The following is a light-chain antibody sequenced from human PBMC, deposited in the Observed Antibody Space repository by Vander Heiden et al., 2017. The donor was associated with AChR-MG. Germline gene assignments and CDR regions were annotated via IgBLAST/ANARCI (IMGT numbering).Light chain of an antibody. Sequence: QSVLTQPPSASGTPGQRVTISCSGSSSNIGSNTINWYQQLPGTAPKLLIYSNNQRPSGVPDRFPGSKSGTSGSLAISGLQSEDEADYYCAAWDDSLNGYVFGTGTKVTVL. CDR3: AAWDDSLNGYV. V-gene: IGLV1-44*01. J-gene: IGLJ1*01. CDR1: SSNIGSNT. CDR2: SNN.